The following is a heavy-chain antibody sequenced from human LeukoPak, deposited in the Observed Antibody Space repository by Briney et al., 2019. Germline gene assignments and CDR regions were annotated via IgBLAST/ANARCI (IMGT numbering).Heavy chain of an antibody. CDR3: LHYDSGTA. CDR1: GFTFSSYG. V-gene: IGHV3-NL1*01. D-gene: IGHD3-10*01. Sequence: PGGSLRHSCAASGFTFSSYGMHWVRQAPGKGLEWVSVVYGGDTTFYADSVKGRFTISRDNAKNSLFLQMSSLRAEDTAVYYCLHYDSGTAWGQGTLVTVSS. J-gene: IGHJ5*02. CDR2: VYGGDTT.